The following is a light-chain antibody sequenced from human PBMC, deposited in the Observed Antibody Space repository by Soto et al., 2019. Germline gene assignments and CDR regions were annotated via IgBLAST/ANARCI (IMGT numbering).Light chain of an antibody. CDR1: QSVNAT. J-gene: IGKJ1*01. Sequence: EIVMTQSPATLSVSPWERATLSFRASQSVNATLAWCQHIAGWPRRLLFYLASTSAPDTTGRFSGRGAGTYFSHTISSLQPEDFALYYCLQYNDWHRTVAQGTNV. V-gene: IGKV3-15*01. CDR2: LAS. CDR3: LQYNDWHRT.